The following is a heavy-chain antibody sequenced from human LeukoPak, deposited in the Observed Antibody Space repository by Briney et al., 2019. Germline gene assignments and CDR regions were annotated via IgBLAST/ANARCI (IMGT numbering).Heavy chain of an antibody. CDR2: IIPIFGTA. D-gene: IGHD2-15*01. CDR1: GGTFSSYA. Sequence: SVKVSCKASGGTFSSYAISWVRQAPGQGLEWMGGIIPIFGTANYAQKFQGRVTITADKSTSTAYMELSSLRSEDTAVYYCARVGGGCCSGGSCHPQRGGSYAYYYYYMDVWGKGTTVTVSS. J-gene: IGHJ6*03. CDR3: ARVGGGCCSGGSCHPQRGGSYAYYYYYMDV. V-gene: IGHV1-69*06.